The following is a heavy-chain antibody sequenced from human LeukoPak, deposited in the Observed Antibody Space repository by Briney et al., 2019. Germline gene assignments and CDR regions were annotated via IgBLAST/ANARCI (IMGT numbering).Heavy chain of an antibody. CDR1: GVNFDDYA. J-gene: IGHJ6*02. V-gene: IGHV3-9*01. Sequence: GGSLRLSCAASGVNFDDYAMHWVRQAPGKGLEWVSGISWNSGSIGYADSVKGRFTISRDNAKNSLYLQMNSLRAEDTALYYCAKDGVAAAGRPHYYYYGMDVWGQGTTVTVSS. D-gene: IGHD6-13*01. CDR2: ISWNSGSI. CDR3: AKDGVAAAGRPHYYYYGMDV.